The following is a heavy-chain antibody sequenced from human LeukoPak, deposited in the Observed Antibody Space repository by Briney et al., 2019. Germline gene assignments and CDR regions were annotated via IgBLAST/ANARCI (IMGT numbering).Heavy chain of an antibody. D-gene: IGHD3-10*01. CDR2: IYYSGST. Sequence: SETLSLTCTVSGGSISSYYWSWIRQPPGKGLEWIGYIYYSGSTNYNPSLKSRVTISVDTSKNQFSLKLSSVTAADTAVYYCARQSDYGSGSYSYWGHGTLVTVSS. CDR3: ARQSDYGSGSYSY. V-gene: IGHV4-59*08. J-gene: IGHJ4*01. CDR1: GGSISSYY.